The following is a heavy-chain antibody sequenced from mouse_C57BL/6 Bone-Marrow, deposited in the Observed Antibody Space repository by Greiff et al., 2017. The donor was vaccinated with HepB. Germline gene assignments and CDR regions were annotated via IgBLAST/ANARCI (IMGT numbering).Heavy chain of an antibody. V-gene: IGHV1-62-2*01. CDR1: GYTFTEYT. CDR3: ARHEPCRSYDAMDY. CDR2: FYPGSGSI. D-gene: IGHD1-1*01. J-gene: IGHJ4*01. Sequence: VKLMESGAELVKPGASVKLSCKASGYTFTEYTIHWVKQRSGQGLEWIGWFYPGSGSIKYNEKFKDKATLSADKSSSTVYMEISRLTSEDSAVYCCARHEPCRSYDAMDYWGQGTSVTVSS.